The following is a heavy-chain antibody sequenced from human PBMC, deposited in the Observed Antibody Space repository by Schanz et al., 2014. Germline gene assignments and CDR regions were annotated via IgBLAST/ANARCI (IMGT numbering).Heavy chain of an antibody. CDR1: DGSISSSSYY. D-gene: IGHD6-13*01. CDR3: ARPGGSSWSFAY. CDR2: IYQSGTT. V-gene: IGHV4-39*01. J-gene: IGHJ4*02. Sequence: QVQLQESGPGLVKPSENLSLTCTVSDGSISSSSYYWGWIRQPPGKGLEWIGSIYQSGTTYYSPSPKRRSPIPWYTSKTQYPQKLGSVTAADTAVYYCARPGGSSWSFAYWGLGRLVIVSS.